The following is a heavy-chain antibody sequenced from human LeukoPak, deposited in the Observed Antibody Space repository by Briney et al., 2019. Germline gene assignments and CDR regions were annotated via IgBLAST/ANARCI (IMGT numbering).Heavy chain of an antibody. CDR3: ARVSILIVPYYAFDI. CDR2: ITSSSTTI. V-gene: IGHV3-48*04. CDR1: GFTFTIYS. D-gene: IGHD2/OR15-2a*01. J-gene: IGHJ3*02. Sequence: GGSLRLSCAASGFTFTIYSMNWVRQAPGRGLEWVSYITSSSTTIYYADSVKGRFTISRDNAKNSLYLQMNSLRAEDTAVYYCARVSILIVPYYAFDIWGQGTMVTVSS.